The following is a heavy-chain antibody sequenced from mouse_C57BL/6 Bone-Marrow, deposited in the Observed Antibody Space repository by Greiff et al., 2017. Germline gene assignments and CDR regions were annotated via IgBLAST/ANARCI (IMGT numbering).Heavy chain of an antibody. CDR2: IYPRSGNT. V-gene: IGHV1-81*01. CDR3: ARWPPTGLDY. CDR1: GYTFTSSG. Sequence: VQLQQSVAELARPGASVKLSCTASGYTFTSSGISWVKQRTGQGLEWIGEIYPRSGNTYYNAKFKGKATLTADKSSSTAYMELRSLTSEVSAVYFCARWPPTGLDYWGQGTTLTVSS. J-gene: IGHJ2*01. D-gene: IGHD4-1*02.